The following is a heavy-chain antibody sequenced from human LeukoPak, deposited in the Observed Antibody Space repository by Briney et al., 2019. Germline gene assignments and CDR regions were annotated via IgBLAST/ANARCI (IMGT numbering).Heavy chain of an antibody. CDR3: ARGRGVYDFWSGYYIYYFDY. Sequence: SETLPLTCADYGGSFSGYYWSWIRQPPGKGLEWIGEINHSGSTNYNPSLKSRVTISVDTSKNQFSLKLSSVTAADTAVYYCARGRGVYDFWSGYYIYYFDYWGQGTLVTVSS. D-gene: IGHD3-3*01. CDR2: INHSGST. CDR1: GGSFSGYY. V-gene: IGHV4-34*01. J-gene: IGHJ4*02.